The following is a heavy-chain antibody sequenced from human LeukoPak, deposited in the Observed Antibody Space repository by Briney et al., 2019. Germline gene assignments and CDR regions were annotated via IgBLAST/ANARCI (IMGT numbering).Heavy chain of an antibody. V-gene: IGHV3-11*03. CDR1: GFTFSDYY. D-gene: IGHD5-24*01. CDR2: ISSSSSYT. Sequence: PGGSLRLSCAASGFTFSDYYMSWIRQAPGKGLEWVSYISSSSSYTNYADSVKGRFTISRDNAKNSLYLQMNSLRAEDTAVYYCARRERGDAFDIWGQGTMVTVSS. CDR3: ARRERGDAFDI. J-gene: IGHJ3*02.